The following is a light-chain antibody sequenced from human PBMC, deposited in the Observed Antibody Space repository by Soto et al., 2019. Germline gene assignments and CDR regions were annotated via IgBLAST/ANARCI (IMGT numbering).Light chain of an antibody. CDR2: DAS. Sequence: ALTNSPAALSRSPYNTATLSFRASQSVSTYLAWYQQKPGQAPRLLIYDASNRATGIPARFSGSGSGTDFTLTISSLEPEDFAVYYCQQRTNWTITFGQGTRLAIK. V-gene: IGKV3-11*01. CDR3: QQRTNWTIT. CDR1: QSVSTY. J-gene: IGKJ5*01.